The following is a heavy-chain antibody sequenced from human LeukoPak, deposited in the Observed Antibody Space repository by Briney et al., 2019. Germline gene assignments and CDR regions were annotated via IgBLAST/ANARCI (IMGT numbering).Heavy chain of an antibody. CDR3: ARKLSSSGYGDVFDI. J-gene: IGHJ3*02. V-gene: IGHV4-59*01. Sequence: SETLSLTCTVSGGSISSYYWSWIRQPPGKGLEWIGYIYYSGSTNYNPSLKSRVTISVDTSKNQFSLKLSSVTAADTAVYYCARKLSSSGYGDVFDIWGKGKMVTVSS. CDR2: IYYSGST. D-gene: IGHD6-13*01. CDR1: GGSISSYY.